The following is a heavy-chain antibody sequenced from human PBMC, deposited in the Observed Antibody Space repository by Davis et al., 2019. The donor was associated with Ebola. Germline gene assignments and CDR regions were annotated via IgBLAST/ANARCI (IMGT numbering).Heavy chain of an antibody. J-gene: IGHJ4*02. D-gene: IGHD2-21*01. V-gene: IGHV3-48*03. CDR2: IGPSGTDI. Sequence: PGGSLRLSCITSGFTFYRYEMTWVRQAPGGGLEWVSYIGPSGTDIAYADSVRGRFTISRDNAKNSLFLQMNSLRAEDTALYYCARERTFCGGDCLDYWGQGTLVTVSS. CDR1: GFTFYRYE. CDR3: ARERTFCGGDCLDY.